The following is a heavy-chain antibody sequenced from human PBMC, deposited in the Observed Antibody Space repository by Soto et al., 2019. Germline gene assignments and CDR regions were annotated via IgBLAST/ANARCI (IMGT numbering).Heavy chain of an antibody. D-gene: IGHD7-27*01. Sequence: SETLSLTCSVSGGSISTVGHYWTWIRQPPGKGLEWIGSIYHTGSTYYSKFLRSRLTMSVDTSKSQFSLRLSSVTAADTAVYYCARATGALRSRNCDYWGQGSLVTVSS. CDR3: ARATGALRSRNCDY. V-gene: IGHV4-31*03. CDR1: GGSISTVGHY. J-gene: IGHJ4*02. CDR2: IYHTGST.